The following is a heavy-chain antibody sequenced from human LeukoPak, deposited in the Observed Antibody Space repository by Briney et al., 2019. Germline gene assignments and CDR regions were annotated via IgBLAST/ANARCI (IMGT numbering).Heavy chain of an antibody. Sequence: SETLSLTCAVYGGSFSGYYWSWIRQPPGKGLEWIGEINHSGSTNYNPSLKSRVTISVDTSKNQFSLKLSSVTAADTAVYYCARVDEGGYYYYGMDVWGQGTTVTVSS. CDR1: GGSFSGYY. J-gene: IGHJ6*02. CDR2: INHSGST. D-gene: IGHD3-16*01. V-gene: IGHV4-34*01. CDR3: ARVDEGGYYYYGMDV.